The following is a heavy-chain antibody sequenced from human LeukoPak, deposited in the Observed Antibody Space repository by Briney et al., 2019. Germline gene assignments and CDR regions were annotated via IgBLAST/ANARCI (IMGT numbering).Heavy chain of an antibody. Sequence: PETLSLTCTVSGGSISSYYWSWIRQPAGKGLEWIGRIYTSGSTNYNPSLKSRVTMSVDTSKNQFSLKLSSVTAADTAVYYCARVSAAPSPARYYYGSGSSNYYYYYMDVWGKGTTVTVSS. J-gene: IGHJ6*03. CDR3: ARVSAAPSPARYYYGSGSSNYYYYYMDV. CDR1: GGSISSYY. CDR2: IYTSGST. D-gene: IGHD3-10*01. V-gene: IGHV4-4*07.